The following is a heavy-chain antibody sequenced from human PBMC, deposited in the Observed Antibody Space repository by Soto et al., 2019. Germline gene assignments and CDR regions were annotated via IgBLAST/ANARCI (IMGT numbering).Heavy chain of an antibody. CDR1: GYTFTSYG. D-gene: IGHD2-2*01. J-gene: IGHJ5*02. Sequence: ASVKVSCKASGYTFTSYGISWVRQAPGQGLEWMGWISAYNGNTNYAQKLQGGVTMTTDTSTSTAYMELRSLRSDDTAVYYCARDGGGYCSSTSCPDTAATMGRRGWFDPWGQGTLVTVSS. CDR3: ARDGGGYCSSTSCPDTAATMGRRGWFDP. V-gene: IGHV1-18*01. CDR2: ISAYNGNT.